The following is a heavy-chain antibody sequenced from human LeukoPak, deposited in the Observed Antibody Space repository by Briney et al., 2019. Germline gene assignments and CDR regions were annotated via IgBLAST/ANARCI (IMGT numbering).Heavy chain of an antibody. CDR1: GGSVSSGSYY. CDR3: ARHYYDRSGYYSTPHYFDY. J-gene: IGHJ4*02. Sequence: PSETLSLTCTVSGGSVSSGSYYWSWIRQPPGKGLEWIVYIDYSGSTNYNPSLKSRVTISVDTSKSQFSLKVSSVTAADTAVYYCARHYYDRSGYYSTPHYFDYWGQGTLVTVSS. D-gene: IGHD3-22*01. CDR2: IDYSGST. V-gene: IGHV4-61*01.